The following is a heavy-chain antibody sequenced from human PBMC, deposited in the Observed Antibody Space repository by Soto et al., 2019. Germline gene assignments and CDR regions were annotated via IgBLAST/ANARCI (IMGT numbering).Heavy chain of an antibody. CDR1: GYSFTNYW. CDR3: ARGDYDILSGDYKSYYGMDV. V-gene: IGHV5-51*01. Sequence: GESLKISCKGSGYSFTNYWIGWVRQMPGKDLEWIGIIYPEDSETRYSPSFQGQVTISADKSISTAYLQWSSLKASDTAMYYCARGDYDILSGDYKSYYGMDVWGQGTTVTVSS. CDR2: IYPEDSET. D-gene: IGHD3-9*01. J-gene: IGHJ6*02.